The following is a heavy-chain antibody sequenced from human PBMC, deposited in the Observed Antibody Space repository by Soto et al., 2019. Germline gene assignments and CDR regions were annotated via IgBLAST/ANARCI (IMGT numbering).Heavy chain of an antibody. V-gene: IGHV3-7*01. CDR2: IKEDGSQQ. Sequence: GSLRLSCAASGFTFSNHWMSWVRQAPGKGLEWVANIKEDGSQQYYVNSVKGRFTISRDNAKNSLYLQMNGLRAEDTAVYYCARNKHFDWLFRIYYYYPMDVWGQGTTVTVSS. J-gene: IGHJ6*02. D-gene: IGHD3-9*01. CDR1: GFTFSNHW. CDR3: ARNKHFDWLFRIYYYYPMDV.